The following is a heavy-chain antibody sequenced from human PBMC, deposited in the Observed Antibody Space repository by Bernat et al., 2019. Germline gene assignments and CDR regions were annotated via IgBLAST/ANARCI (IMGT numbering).Heavy chain of an antibody. CDR3: AKERSLRRGSQRDY. Sequence: EVQLVESGGGLVQPGGSLRLSCAASGFTFDNYAMSWVRQAPGKGLEWVSAISGSGDSTYYADSVKGRFTISRDNSKNTVYLQMKSLRAEDTAVYYCAKERSLRRGSQRDYWGQGTLVTVSS. V-gene: IGHV3-23*04. CDR1: GFTFDNYA. CDR2: ISGSGDST. D-gene: IGHD3-10*01. J-gene: IGHJ4*02.